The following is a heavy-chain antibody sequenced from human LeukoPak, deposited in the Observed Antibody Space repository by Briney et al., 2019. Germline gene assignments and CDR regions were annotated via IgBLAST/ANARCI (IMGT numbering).Heavy chain of an antibody. CDR1: GYTFTGYY. CDR3: ARDSLGELLEPPYYYYGMDV. Sequence: GASVKVSCKASGYTFTGYYMHWVRQAPGQGLEWMGWINPNSGGTNYAQKFQGRVTITADESTSTAYMELSSLRSEDTAVYYCARDSLGELLEPPYYYYGMDVWGKGTTVTVSS. CDR2: INPNSGGT. D-gene: IGHD3-10*01. V-gene: IGHV1-2*02. J-gene: IGHJ6*04.